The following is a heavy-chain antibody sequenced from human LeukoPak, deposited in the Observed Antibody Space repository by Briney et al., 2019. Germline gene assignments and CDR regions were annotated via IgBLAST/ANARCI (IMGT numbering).Heavy chain of an antibody. J-gene: IGHJ3*02. Sequence: SQTLSLTCTVSGGSISSGSYYRSWIRQPAGKGLEWIGRIYTSGSTNYNPSLKSRVTISVDTSKNQFSLKLSSVTAADTAVYYCARDLAGNWNYVNAFDIWGQGTMVTVSS. D-gene: IGHD1-7*01. V-gene: IGHV4-61*02. CDR1: GGSISSGSYY. CDR2: IYTSGST. CDR3: ARDLAGNWNYVNAFDI.